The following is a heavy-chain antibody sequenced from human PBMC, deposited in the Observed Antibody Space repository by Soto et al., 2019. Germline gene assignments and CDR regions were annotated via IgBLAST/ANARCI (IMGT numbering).Heavy chain of an antibody. CDR1: GFTFSIYP. CDR3: ARWGGGLDV. J-gene: IGHJ6*02. D-gene: IGHD1-26*01. Sequence: PGGSLRLSCAGSGFTFSIYPMHWVRQAPGKGLEWVALITYDGSNEYYGDSVKGRFTISRDNSKNTLYLQMNSLRVEDSAIYSCARWGGGLDVWGQGTTVTVSS. CDR2: ITYDGSNE. V-gene: IGHV3-30-3*01.